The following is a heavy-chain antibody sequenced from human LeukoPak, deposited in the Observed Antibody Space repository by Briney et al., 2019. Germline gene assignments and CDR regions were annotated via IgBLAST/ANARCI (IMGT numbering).Heavy chain of an antibody. CDR3: AKSPPGGYSYGFDY. D-gene: IGHD5-18*01. J-gene: IGHJ4*02. CDR1: GGSFSGYY. Sequence: KPSETLSLTCAVYGGSFSGYYWSWIRQPPGKGLEWIGEINHSRSTNYNPSLKSRVTISVDTSKNQFSLKLNSVTAADTAVYYCAKSPPGGYSYGFDYWGQGTLVTVSS. CDR2: INHSRST. V-gene: IGHV4-34*01.